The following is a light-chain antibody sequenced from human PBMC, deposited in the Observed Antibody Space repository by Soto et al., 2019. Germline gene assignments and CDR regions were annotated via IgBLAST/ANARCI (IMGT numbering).Light chain of an antibody. J-gene: IGKJ1*01. CDR1: QAISTY. CDR3: QQSYNTPRT. CDR2: GAS. V-gene: IGKV1-39*01. Sequence: DIQLTQSPSFLSASVGDRVTITCRASQAISTYLNWYQQKPGKAPTLLIYGASSLQSGVPSRFSGSGSGTDFTLTISSLQPEDFATYYCQQSYNTPRTFGQGTRMEI.